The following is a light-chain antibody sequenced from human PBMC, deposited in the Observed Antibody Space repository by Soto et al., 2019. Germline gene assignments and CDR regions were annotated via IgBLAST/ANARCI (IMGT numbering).Light chain of an antibody. J-gene: IGLJ1*01. Sequence: QSDLTQAAYVSGSPGQWISISCTGTSIDVGNYNYVSWYQQHPGEVPKLIIFNVNNRPSGVSNRFSGSKSGNTASLTISGLQAEDEADYYCSSFTSSTTYVFGTGTKVTVL. CDR1: SIDVGNYNY. CDR3: SSFTSSTTYV. CDR2: NVN. V-gene: IGLV2-14*01.